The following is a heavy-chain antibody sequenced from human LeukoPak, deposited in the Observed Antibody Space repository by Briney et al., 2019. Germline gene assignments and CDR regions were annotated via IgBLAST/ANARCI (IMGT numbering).Heavy chain of an antibody. Sequence: GASVKVSCKASGGTFSSYAISWVRQAPGQGLEWMGRIIPILGIANYAQKFQGRVTITADKSTSTAYMELSSLKSEGTAVYYCARDWGSGGLIDYWGQGTLVTVSP. D-gene: IGHD2-15*01. V-gene: IGHV1-69*04. CDR2: IIPILGIA. CDR3: ARDWGSGGLIDY. J-gene: IGHJ4*02. CDR1: GGTFSSYA.